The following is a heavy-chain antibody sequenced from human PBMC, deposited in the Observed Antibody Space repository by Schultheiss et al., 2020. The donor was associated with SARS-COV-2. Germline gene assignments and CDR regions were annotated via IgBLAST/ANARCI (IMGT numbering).Heavy chain of an antibody. CDR2: IYYNGST. Sequence: SETLSLTCTVSGGSISSYYWSWIRQPPGKGLEWIGYIYYNGSTNYNPSLKSRVTISVDTSKNQFSLKLSSVTAADTAVYYCARQLYYYDSSGYYHYFDYWGQGTLVTVSS. D-gene: IGHD3-22*01. CDR3: ARQLYYYDSSGYYHYFDY. J-gene: IGHJ4*02. V-gene: IGHV4-59*08. CDR1: GGSISSYY.